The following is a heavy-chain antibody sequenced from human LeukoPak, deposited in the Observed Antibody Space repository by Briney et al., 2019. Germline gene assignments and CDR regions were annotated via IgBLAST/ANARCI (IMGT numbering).Heavy chain of an antibody. CDR2: INPSGGST. Sequence: ASVKVSCKASGYTFTSYYMHWVRQAPGQGLEWMGIINPSGGSTSYAQKFQGRVTMTRDMSTSTVYMELSSLRSEDTAVYYCARAKYYYGSGSYWSWFDPWGQGTLVTVSS. V-gene: IGHV1-46*01. D-gene: IGHD3-10*01. J-gene: IGHJ5*02. CDR3: ARAKYYYGSGSYWSWFDP. CDR1: GYTFTSYY.